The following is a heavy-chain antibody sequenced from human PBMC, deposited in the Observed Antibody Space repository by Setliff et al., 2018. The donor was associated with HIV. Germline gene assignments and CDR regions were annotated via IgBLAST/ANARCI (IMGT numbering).Heavy chain of an antibody. CDR1: GYSFSNGYY. J-gene: IGHJ4*02. Sequence: PSETLSLTCAVFGYSFSNGYYWGWIRRPPGKGPEWIGSIYHSGSTYYNPSLKSRVSISVDTSKNQFSLELRSVTVADTAVYYCAGRIATAAYYFDYWGRGTLVTVSS. CDR3: AGRIATAAYYFDY. D-gene: IGHD6-13*01. V-gene: IGHV4-38-2*01. CDR2: IYHSGST.